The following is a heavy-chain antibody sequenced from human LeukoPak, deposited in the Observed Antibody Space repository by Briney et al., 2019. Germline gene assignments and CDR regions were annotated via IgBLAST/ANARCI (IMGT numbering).Heavy chain of an antibody. J-gene: IGHJ3*02. V-gene: IGHV1-46*01. CDR2: INPSGGST. D-gene: IGHD6-19*01. Sequence: VASVKVSCKASGYTFTSYAMNWVRQAPGQGLEWMGIINPSGGSTSYAQKFQGRVTMTRDTSTSTVYMELSSLRSEDTAVYYCATGLGSYSSGWYEAFDIWGQGTMVTVSS. CDR1: GYTFTSYA. CDR3: ATGLGSYSSGWYEAFDI.